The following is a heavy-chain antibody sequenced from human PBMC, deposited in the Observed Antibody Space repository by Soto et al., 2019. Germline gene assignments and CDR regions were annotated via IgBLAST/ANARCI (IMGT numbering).Heavy chain of an antibody. V-gene: IGHV3-33*01. D-gene: IGHD3-22*01. CDR2: IWYDGSNK. CDR1: GFTFSNYG. J-gene: IGHJ1*01. Sequence: QVQLVKSGGGVVEPGRSLILSCAASGFTFSNYGMHWVRQAPGKGLEWVAVIWYDGSNKYYADSVKGRFTISRDNSKNTLHMQMNSLRAEDTAVYYCARDGVGYYDSSGYSAYFQHWGQGTLVTVSS. CDR3: ARDGVGYYDSSGYSAYFQH.